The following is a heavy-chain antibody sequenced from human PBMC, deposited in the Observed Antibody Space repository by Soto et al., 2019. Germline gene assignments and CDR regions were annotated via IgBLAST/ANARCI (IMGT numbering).Heavy chain of an antibody. V-gene: IGHV1-2*02. CDR1: GYTFIDYY. J-gene: IGHJ4*02. Sequence: ASVKVPCKASGYTFIDYYMHWVRQAPGQGFEWMGRISPRSGGTNYAQKFQGRVTMTWDTSLNTAYMELSSLISGDTAVYYCARPPGYISDWYYFDLWGQGTLVTVSS. D-gene: IGHD3-9*01. CDR3: ARPPGYISDWYYFDL. CDR2: ISPRSGGT.